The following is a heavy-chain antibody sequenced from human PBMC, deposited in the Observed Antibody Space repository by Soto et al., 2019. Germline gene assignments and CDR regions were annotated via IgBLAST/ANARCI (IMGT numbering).Heavy chain of an antibody. D-gene: IGHD1-26*01. J-gene: IGHJ6*02. CDR3: TTDGGSYCYSSGMDV. CDR2: IKSKTDGGTT. CDR1: GFTFSNAW. V-gene: IGHV3-15*01. Sequence: EVQLVESGGGLVKPGGSLRLSCAASGFTFSNAWMSWVRQAPGKGLEWVGRIKSKTDGGTTDYAAPVKGRFTISRDDSKHTLNLQVNSLKTEDTAVYYCTTDGGSYCYSSGMDVWGQGTTVTVSS.